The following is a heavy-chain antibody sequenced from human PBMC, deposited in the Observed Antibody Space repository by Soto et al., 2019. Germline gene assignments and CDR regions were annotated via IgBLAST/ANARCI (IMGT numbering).Heavy chain of an antibody. Sequence: QVQLVESGGGVVQPGRSLRLSCAASGFTFSSYAMHWVRQAPGKGLEWVAVISYDGSNKYYADSVKGRFTISRDNSKNTLYLQMNSLRAVDTAVYYCARAYCGGDCLSDYWGQGTLVTVSS. CDR3: ARAYCGGDCLSDY. J-gene: IGHJ4*02. CDR2: ISYDGSNK. CDR1: GFTFSSYA. D-gene: IGHD2-21*02. V-gene: IGHV3-30-3*01.